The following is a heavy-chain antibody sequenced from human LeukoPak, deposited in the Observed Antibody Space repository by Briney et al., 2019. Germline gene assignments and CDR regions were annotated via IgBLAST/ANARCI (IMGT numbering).Heavy chain of an antibody. CDR2: IRYDGSNT. D-gene: IGHD1-26*01. V-gene: IGHV3-30*02. Sequence: GGSLRLSCAASGFTFNNYGMHWVRQAPGKGLEWLAFIRYDGSNTYYADSVKGRFTISRDNSKNTLYLQMNSLRAEDTAVYYCARGGRVVGATRFDYWGQGTLVTVSS. J-gene: IGHJ4*02. CDR1: GFTFNNYG. CDR3: ARGGRVVGATRFDY.